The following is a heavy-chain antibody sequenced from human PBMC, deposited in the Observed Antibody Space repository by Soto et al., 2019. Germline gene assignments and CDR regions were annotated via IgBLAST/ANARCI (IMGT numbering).Heavy chain of an antibody. CDR1: GFTFSSYS. J-gene: IGHJ4*02. D-gene: IGHD4-4*01. CDR2: ISSSSSYI. V-gene: IGHV3-21*01. Sequence: EGSLRLSCAASGFTFSSYSMNWVRQAPGKGLEWVSSISSSSSYIYYADSVKGRFTISRDNAKNSLYLQMNSLRAEDTAVYYCASYRGSTVTTYRAYYFDYWGQGTLVTVSS. CDR3: ASYRGSTVTTYRAYYFDY.